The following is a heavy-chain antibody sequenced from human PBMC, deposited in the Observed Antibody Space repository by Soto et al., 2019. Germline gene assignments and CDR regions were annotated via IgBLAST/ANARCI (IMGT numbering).Heavy chain of an antibody. D-gene: IGHD3-3*01. CDR2: MHHGGTT. CDR3: ATQTISYTWDV. V-gene: IGHV4-4*02. J-gene: IGHJ6*02. CDR1: GGPINSRSW. Sequence: QVQLQESGPGLVKPSGTLSLTCVVSGGPINSRSWWSWVRQPPGKGLEWIGEMHHGGTTYYNPSLKNRIITSVDKSKKHFSLELTSVTAADTAIYYCATQTISYTWDVWGQGTSVTVSS.